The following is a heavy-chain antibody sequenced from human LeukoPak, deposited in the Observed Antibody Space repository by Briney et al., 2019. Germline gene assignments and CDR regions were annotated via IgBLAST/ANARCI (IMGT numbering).Heavy chain of an antibody. J-gene: IGHJ4*02. D-gene: IGHD3/OR15-3a*01. V-gene: IGHV3-21*01. CDR1: GFTFSSYS. CDR2: ISSSSSYI. Sequence: GGSLRLSCAASGFTFSSYSMNWVRQAPGKGLEWVSSISSSSSYIYYADSLKGRFTISRDNARDSLYLEMNSLRAEDTAIYYCSRDLGTGRPHDVWGRGTLVTVSS. CDR3: SRDLGTGRPHDV.